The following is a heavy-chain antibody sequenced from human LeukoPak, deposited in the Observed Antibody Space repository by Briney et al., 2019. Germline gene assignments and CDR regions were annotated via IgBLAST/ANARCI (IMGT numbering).Heavy chain of an antibody. CDR2: ISGSGGST. J-gene: IGHJ5*02. D-gene: IGHD6-19*01. CDR3: ASISSGWYEWWFDP. V-gene: IGHV3-23*01. Sequence: GGSLRLSCAASGFTFSSYGTHWVRQAPGKGLEWVSTISGSGGSTYYADFVKGRLTISRDNSKNTLYLQMNSLRAEDTAVYYCASISSGWYEWWFDPWGQGTLVTVSS. CDR1: GFTFSSYG.